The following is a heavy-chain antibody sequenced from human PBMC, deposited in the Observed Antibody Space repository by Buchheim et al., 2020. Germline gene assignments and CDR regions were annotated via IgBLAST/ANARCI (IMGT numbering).Heavy chain of an antibody. Sequence: QVQLQESGPGLVKPSQTLSLTCTVSGGSISSGDYYWSWIRQPPGKGLEWIGYIYYSGSTYYTPSLKSRVTISVDTPKNQFSLKLSSVTAADTAVYYCARDLGLGDSSGPTFDYWGQGTL. J-gene: IGHJ4*02. CDR2: IYYSGST. CDR3: ARDLGLGDSSGPTFDY. D-gene: IGHD3-22*01. CDR1: GGSISSGDYY. V-gene: IGHV4-30-4*01.